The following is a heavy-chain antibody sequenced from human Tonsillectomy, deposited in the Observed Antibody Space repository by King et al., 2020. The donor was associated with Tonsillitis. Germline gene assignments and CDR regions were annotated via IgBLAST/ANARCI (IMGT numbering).Heavy chain of an antibody. V-gene: IGHV4-59*01. CDR2: IYYFGNP. J-gene: IGHJ4*02. Sequence: VQLQESGPGLVKSSETLSLTCIVSGGSISSYYWSWIRQRQRKVLEWIWNIYYFGNPHSSPSLKSRVTISLDTSKNQFSLQLSSVTAADTAVYYCARGFSGYDASFKYWGQGTLVTVSS. CDR3: ARGFSGYDASFKY. D-gene: IGHD5-12*01. CDR1: GGSISSYY.